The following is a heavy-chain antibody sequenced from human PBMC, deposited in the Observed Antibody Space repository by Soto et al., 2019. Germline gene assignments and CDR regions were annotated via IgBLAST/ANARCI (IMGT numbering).Heavy chain of an antibody. CDR1: GYTFTSYA. Sequence: GASVQVSCKASGYTFTSYAMHWVRQAPGQRLEWMGWINAGNGNTKYSQKFQGRVTITRDTSASTAYMELSSLRSEDTAVYYCARDSYDILTHYYYGMDVWGQGTTVTVSS. D-gene: IGHD3-9*01. CDR2: INAGNGNT. J-gene: IGHJ6*02. CDR3: ARDSYDILTHYYYGMDV. V-gene: IGHV1-3*01.